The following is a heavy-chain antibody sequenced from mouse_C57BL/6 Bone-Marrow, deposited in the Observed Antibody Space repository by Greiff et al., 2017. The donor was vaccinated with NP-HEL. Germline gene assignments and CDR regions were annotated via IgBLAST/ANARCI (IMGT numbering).Heavy chain of an antibody. CDR3: ARRGLWYAWFAY. D-gene: IGHD2-1*01. CDR1: GYTFTSYW. J-gene: IGHJ3*01. CDR2: IYPGSGST. V-gene: IGHV1-55*01. Sequence: VQLQQPGAELVKPGASVKMSCKASGYTFTSYWITWVKQRPGQGLEWIGDIYPGSGSTNYNEKFKGKATLTVDTSSSTAYMQLSSLTSEDSAVYYCARRGLWYAWFAYWGQGTLVTVSA.